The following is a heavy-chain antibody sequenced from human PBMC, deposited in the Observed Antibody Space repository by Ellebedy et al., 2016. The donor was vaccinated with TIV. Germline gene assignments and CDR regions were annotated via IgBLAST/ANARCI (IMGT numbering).Heavy chain of an antibody. D-gene: IGHD1-26*01. CDR1: GYIFSSHD. CDR2: MNPNSGNT. Sequence: AASVKVSCKASGYIFSSHDINWVRQATGQGLEWMGWMNPNSGNTGYAQKFQGRVTITSNTSISTAYMELNSLRSEDTAVYYCARGLTRYSRTYFFLAYWGQGTLVTVSS. J-gene: IGHJ4*02. CDR3: ARGLTRYSRTYFFLAY. V-gene: IGHV1-8*03.